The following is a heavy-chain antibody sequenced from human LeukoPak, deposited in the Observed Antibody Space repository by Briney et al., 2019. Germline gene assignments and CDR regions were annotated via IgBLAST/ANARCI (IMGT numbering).Heavy chain of an antibody. CDR3: ARAVGATLYFDY. V-gene: IGHV3-21*01. CDR1: GFTFSSYS. D-gene: IGHD1-26*01. CDR2: ISSSSSYI. J-gene: IGHJ4*02. Sequence: GGSLRLSCAASGFTFSSYSMNWVRQAPGKGLEWVSSISSSSSYIYYADSVKGRFTISRDNAKNSLYLQMNSLRDEDTAVYYCARAVGATLYFDYWGQGTLVTVSS.